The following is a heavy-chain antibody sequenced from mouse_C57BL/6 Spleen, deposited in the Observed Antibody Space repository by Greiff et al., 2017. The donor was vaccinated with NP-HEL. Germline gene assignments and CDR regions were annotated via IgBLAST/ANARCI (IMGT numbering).Heavy chain of an antibody. D-gene: IGHD1-1*01. CDR3: ARLDYWSYFCVY. J-gene: IGHJ2*01. CDR1: GYTFTSYW. V-gene: IGHV1-52*01. CDR2: IDPSDSET. Sequence: QVQLKQPGAELVRPGSSVKLSCKASGYTFTSYWMHWVKQRPIQGLEWIGNIDPSDSETHYNQKFKDKATLTVDKSSSTAYMQLSSLTSEDSAVYYCARLDYWSYFCVYGRQGTTLTVSS.